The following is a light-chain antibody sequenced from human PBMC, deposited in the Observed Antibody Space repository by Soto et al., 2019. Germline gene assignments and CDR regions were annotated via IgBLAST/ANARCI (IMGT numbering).Light chain of an antibody. CDR2: EVT. V-gene: IGLV2-14*01. CDR1: SSDIGGYNY. J-gene: IGLJ1*01. Sequence: QSALAQPASVSGSPGQSSTISCTGTSSDIGGYNYVYWYQQHPGKAPRVLIYEVTNRPSGVSTRFSGSETGNTASLTISGLQPDDEADYYCSSYRSVGTVVFGTGTKVTVL. CDR3: SSYRSVGTVV.